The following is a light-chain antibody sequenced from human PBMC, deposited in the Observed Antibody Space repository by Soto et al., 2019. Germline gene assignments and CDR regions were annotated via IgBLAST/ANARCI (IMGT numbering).Light chain of an antibody. Sequence: DIVITQSPDTLAVYLCQRSPINHKSSQSVLLTSNNKNYLAWYQQKPGQHPKLLISWASTRESGVPDRFSASGSGTDFTLTITRLQAQDVAVYYCQPYYSPPSTVGQGTQLEI. V-gene: IGKV4-1*01. J-gene: IGKJ5*01. CDR3: QPYYSPPST. CDR2: WAS. CDR1: QSVLLTSNNKNY.